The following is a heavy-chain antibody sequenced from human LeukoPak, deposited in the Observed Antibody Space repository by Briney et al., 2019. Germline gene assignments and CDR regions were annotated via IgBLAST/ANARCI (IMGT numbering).Heavy chain of an antibody. Sequence: GGSLRLSCAASGFSFSSDGMHWVRQAPGKGLEWLAVFSYDGSEIHYADSVKGRFTISKDNSKNTLYPQMNSLRVEDTGLYYCVKEQSSDWYRVADHWGRGTLVIVSS. J-gene: IGHJ4*02. V-gene: IGHV3-30*18. CDR2: FSYDGSEI. CDR3: VKEQSSDWYRVADH. D-gene: IGHD6-19*01. CDR1: GFSFSSDG.